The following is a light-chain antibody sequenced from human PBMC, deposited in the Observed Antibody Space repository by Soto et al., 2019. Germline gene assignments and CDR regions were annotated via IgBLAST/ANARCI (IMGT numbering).Light chain of an antibody. CDR2: DAS. CDR3: QQYNSYPRPMYT. J-gene: IGKJ2*01. V-gene: IGKV1-5*01. Sequence: DIQMTQSPSNLSASVGDRVTITCRASQSISSWLAWYQQKPGKAPKLLIYDASSLESGVPSRFSGSGSGTEFTLTISSLQPDDFATYYCQQYNSYPRPMYTFGQGTKLEIK. CDR1: QSISSW.